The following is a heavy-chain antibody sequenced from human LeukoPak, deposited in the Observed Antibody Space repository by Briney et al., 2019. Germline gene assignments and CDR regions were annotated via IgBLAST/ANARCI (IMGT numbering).Heavy chain of an antibody. CDR1: GGSFSGYY. J-gene: IGHJ6*02. V-gene: IGHV4-34*01. Sequence: PSETLSLTCAVYGGSFSGYYWSWIRQPPVKELEWLGEINHSGSTNYNPSLKSRVTISVDTSKNQFSLKLSSVTAADTAVYYCARDLRFLEWLPTYYYYGLDVWGQGTTVTVSS. CDR3: ARDLRFLEWLPTYYYYGLDV. CDR2: INHSGST. D-gene: IGHD3-3*01.